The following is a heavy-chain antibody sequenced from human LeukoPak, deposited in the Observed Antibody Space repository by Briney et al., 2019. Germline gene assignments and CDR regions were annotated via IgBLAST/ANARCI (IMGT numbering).Heavy chain of an antibody. J-gene: IGHJ5*02. V-gene: IGHV4-59*11. D-gene: IGHD3-22*01. CDR3: ARADYYDSSNFDP. CDR2: IYYSGST. Sequence: SETLSLTCTVSGGSISSHYWSWIRQPPGKGLEWIGYIYYSGSTNYNPSLKSRVNISVDTSKNQFSLKLSSVTAADTAVYYCARADYYDSSNFDPWGQGTLVTVSS. CDR1: GGSISSHY.